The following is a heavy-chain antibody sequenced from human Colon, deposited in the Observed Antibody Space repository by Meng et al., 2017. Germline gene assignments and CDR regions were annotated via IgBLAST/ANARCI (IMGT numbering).Heavy chain of an antibody. Sequence: EVQLLESGGGLVQPRWSLRLSCAASGFTFSIYDMSWVRQAPGKGLEGIAVISDSGDRTYYADSVTGRFTISRDNSKNTVYLHMNSLRVDDTAVYYCTRIAKAGTYFEYWGQGTLVTVSS. D-gene: IGHD6-13*01. CDR2: ISDSGDRT. V-gene: IGHV3-23*01. CDR3: TRIAKAGTYFEY. CDR1: GFTFSIYD. J-gene: IGHJ4*02.